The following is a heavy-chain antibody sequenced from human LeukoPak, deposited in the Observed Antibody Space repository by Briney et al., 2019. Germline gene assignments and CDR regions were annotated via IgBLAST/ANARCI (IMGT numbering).Heavy chain of an antibody. Sequence: AAVKVSCKASGGTFSSYAISWVRQAPGQGLEWMGGIIPIFGTANYAQTFQGRVTITTDESTSTAYMELSSLRSEGTAVYYCAREPYSRSSAGWFDPWGQGTLVTVSS. CDR2: IIPIFGTA. V-gene: IGHV1-69*05. J-gene: IGHJ5*02. CDR1: GGTFSSYA. CDR3: AREPYSRSSAGWFDP. D-gene: IGHD6-6*01.